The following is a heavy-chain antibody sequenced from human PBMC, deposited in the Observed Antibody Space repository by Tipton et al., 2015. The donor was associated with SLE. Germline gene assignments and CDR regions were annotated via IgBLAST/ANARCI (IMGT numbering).Heavy chain of an antibody. CDR1: RFTFSTYS. CDR3: ARVLGSYYGMDV. CDR2: ISSSSNYI. V-gene: IGHV3-21*03. D-gene: IGHD7-27*01. Sequence: SLRLSCAASRFTFSTYSMIWVRQAPGKGLEWVSSISSSSNYIYYAYSVKGRFTISRDNAKNSLYLQMNSLRAEDTAVYYCARVLGSYYGMDVWGQGTTVTFSS. J-gene: IGHJ6*02.